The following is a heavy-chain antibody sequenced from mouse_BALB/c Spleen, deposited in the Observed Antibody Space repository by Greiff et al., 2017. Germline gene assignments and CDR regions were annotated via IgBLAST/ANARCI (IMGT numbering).Heavy chain of an antibody. V-gene: IGHV5-6-5*01. Sequence: EVHLVESGGGLVKPGGSLKLSCAASGFTFSSYAMSWVRQTPEKRLEWVASISSGGSTYYPDSVKGRFTISRDNARNILYLQMSSLRSEDTAMYYCARGQELRFAYWGQGTLVTVSA. CDR3: ARGQELRFAY. CDR2: ISSGGST. CDR1: GFTFSSYA. D-gene: IGHD2-12*01. J-gene: IGHJ3*01.